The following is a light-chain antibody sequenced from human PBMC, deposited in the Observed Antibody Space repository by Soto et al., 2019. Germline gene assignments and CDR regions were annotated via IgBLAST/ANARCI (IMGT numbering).Light chain of an antibody. CDR1: SGHSTYS. CDR2: VHTDGRH. V-gene: IGLV4-69*01. CDR3: QTWGTGIQV. Sequence: QLVLTQSPSASASLGASVKLTCTLSSGHSTYSIAWHQQQPEKGPRFLMKVHTDGRHTKGDGIPDRFSGSSSGAERYLTISSLQSEDEADYYCQTWGTGIQVFGGGTKLTVL. J-gene: IGLJ2*01.